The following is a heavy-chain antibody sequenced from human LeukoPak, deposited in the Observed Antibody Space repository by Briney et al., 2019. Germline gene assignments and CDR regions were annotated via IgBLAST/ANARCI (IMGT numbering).Heavy chain of an antibody. Sequence: GGSLRLSCAASGFTFSSYWMHWVRQAPGKGLVWVSRINSDGSSTSYADSVKGRFTISRDNAKNTLYLQMNSLRAGDTAVYYCAREFRIVGATYPAYWGQGTLVTVSS. CDR3: AREFRIVGATYPAY. J-gene: IGHJ4*02. CDR1: GFTFSSYW. CDR2: INSDGSST. D-gene: IGHD1-26*01. V-gene: IGHV3-74*01.